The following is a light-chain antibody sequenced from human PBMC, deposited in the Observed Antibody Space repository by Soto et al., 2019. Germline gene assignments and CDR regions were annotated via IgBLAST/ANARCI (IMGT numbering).Light chain of an antibody. Sequence: ETVLTQSPGTLSLSPGETATLSCRASQTIRNNYLAWYRQTPGQAPRLLIYGASNRATGIADRFSGSGSGTDFTLIISRLEPEDFALYYCQQYAGSPWTFDQGTKVEIK. V-gene: IGKV3-20*01. CDR2: GAS. CDR1: QTIRNNY. CDR3: QQYAGSPWT. J-gene: IGKJ1*01.